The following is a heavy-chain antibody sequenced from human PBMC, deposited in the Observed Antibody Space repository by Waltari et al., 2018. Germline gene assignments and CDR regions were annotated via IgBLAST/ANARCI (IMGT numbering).Heavy chain of an antibody. CDR3: ARGTPYYDSSGYHSAIDY. CDR2: IKHSGST. CDR1: GGSFSGYY. D-gene: IGHD3-22*01. J-gene: IGHJ4*02. Sequence: QVQLQQWGAGLLKPSETLSLTCAVYGGSFSGYYWSWIRQPPGKGLEWVGEIKHSGSTTYNPSRKSRVTISVDTSKNQFSLKLSSVTAADTAVYYCARGTPYYDSSGYHSAIDYWGQGTLVTVSS. V-gene: IGHV4-34*01.